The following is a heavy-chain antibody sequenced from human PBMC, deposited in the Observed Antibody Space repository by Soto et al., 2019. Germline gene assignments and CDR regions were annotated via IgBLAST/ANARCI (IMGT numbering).Heavy chain of an antibody. CDR1: GGTFSSYA. V-gene: IGHV1-69*06. D-gene: IGHD2-2*01. CDR2: IIPIFGTA. J-gene: IGHJ6*02. Sequence: SVKVSCKASGGTFSSYAISWVRQAPGQGLEWMGGIIPIFGTANYAQKFQGRVTITADKSTSTAYMELSSLRSEDTAVYYCARCIVVVPAAPPYGMDVWGQGTTVTVSS. CDR3: ARCIVVVPAAPPYGMDV.